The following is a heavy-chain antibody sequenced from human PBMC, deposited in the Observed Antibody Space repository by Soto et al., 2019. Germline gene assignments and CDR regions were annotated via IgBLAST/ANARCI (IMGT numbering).Heavy chain of an antibody. J-gene: IGHJ6*02. Sequence: GGSLRLSCAASGFTFSSDGMHWVRQAPGKGLEWVAVIWYDGSNKYYADSVKGRFTISRDNSKNTLYLQMNSLRAEDTAVYYCARAEDYCTNGVCHYYGMDVWGQGTTVTVS. CDR1: GFTFSSDG. V-gene: IGHV3-33*01. CDR3: ARAEDYCTNGVCHYYGMDV. D-gene: IGHD2-8*01. CDR2: IWYDGSNK.